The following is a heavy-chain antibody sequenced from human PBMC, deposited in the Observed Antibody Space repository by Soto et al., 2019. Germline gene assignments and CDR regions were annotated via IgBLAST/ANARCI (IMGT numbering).Heavy chain of an antibody. V-gene: IGHV3-23*01. CDR3: AKAVTISGSFYYGMDV. Sequence: EVQLLESGGGLVQPGGSLRLSCAASGFTFSNYAMNWVRQAPGKGLEWVSGISGSGSSTYYADSVKGRFTISRDNPKNRMYLQVHSLRAEDTAAYYCAKAVTISGSFYYGMDVWGQGTTVTVSS. D-gene: IGHD3-3*01. J-gene: IGHJ6*02. CDR1: GFTFSNYA. CDR2: ISGSGSST.